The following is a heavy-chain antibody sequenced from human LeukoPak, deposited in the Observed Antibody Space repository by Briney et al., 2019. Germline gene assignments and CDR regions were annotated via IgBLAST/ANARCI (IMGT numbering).Heavy chain of an antibody. CDR3: TRGSSVSPPSRGWFDP. CDR1: GFTFSGSD. J-gene: IGHJ5*02. D-gene: IGHD2-2*01. V-gene: IGHV3-73*01. CDR2: IRSKANSYAT. Sequence: PGGSLRLSCAASGFTFSGSDMHWVRQASGKGLEWVGRIRSKANSYATAYAASVKGRFTISRDDSKNTAYLQMNSLKTEDTAVYYCTRGSSVSPPSRGWFDPWGQGTLVTVSS.